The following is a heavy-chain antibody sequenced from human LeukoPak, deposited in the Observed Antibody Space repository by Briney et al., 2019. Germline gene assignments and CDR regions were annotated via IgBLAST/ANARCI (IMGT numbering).Heavy chain of an antibody. J-gene: IGHJ4*02. V-gene: IGHV3-23*01. CDR3: ARGDCSSTSCGTGDY. Sequence: GGTLRLSCAASGFTFSNYAMTWVRQAPGKGPEWLATISGSGGSTYSADSVKGRLAISRDNSKNTLYLQMNSLRAEDTAVYYCARGDCSSTSCGTGDYWGQGTLVTVSS. D-gene: IGHD2-2*01. CDR2: ISGSGGST. CDR1: GFTFSNYA.